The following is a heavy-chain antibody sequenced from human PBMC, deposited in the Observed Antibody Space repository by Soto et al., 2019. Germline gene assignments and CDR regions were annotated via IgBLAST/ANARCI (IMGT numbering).Heavy chain of an antibody. CDR2: IDWDDDK. V-gene: IGHV2-70*01. D-gene: IGHD6-6*01. CDR1: GFSLSTSGMC. Sequence: SGPTLVNPTQTLTLTCTFSGFSLSTSGMCVSWIRQPPGKALEWLALIDWDDDKYYSTSLKTRITNSKDTSKNQVVLTMTNMDPVDTATYYCARLIAARPWFDPWGQGTLVTVSS. J-gene: IGHJ5*02. CDR3: ARLIAARPWFDP.